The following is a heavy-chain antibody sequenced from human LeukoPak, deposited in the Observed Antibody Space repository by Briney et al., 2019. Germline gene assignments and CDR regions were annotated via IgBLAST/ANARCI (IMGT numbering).Heavy chain of an antibody. CDR1: GFTFSSYW. D-gene: IGHD3-22*01. Sequence: GGSLRLSCAASGFTFSSYWMSWVRQAPGKGLEWVANIKQDGSEKYYVDSVKGRFTISRDNAKNSLYLQMNSLRAEDTAVYYCARGVYYDSSGSDYFDYWGQGTLVTVSS. V-gene: IGHV3-7*01. J-gene: IGHJ4*02. CDR2: IKQDGSEK. CDR3: ARGVYYDSSGSDYFDY.